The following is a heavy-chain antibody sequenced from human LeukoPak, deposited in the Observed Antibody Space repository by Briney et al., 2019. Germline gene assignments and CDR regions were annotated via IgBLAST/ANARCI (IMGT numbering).Heavy chain of an antibody. CDR1: GFPFSSYA. V-gene: IGHV3-74*01. D-gene: IGHD1-26*01. Sequence: GXXLRLSCAASGFPFSSYAMYWVRQAPGKGLGWVARIHGDGDNISYADSVRRRFTISRDNAKDTLYLHMNSLRPEDTAVYYCARAQVGAPTDLWGQGTLVTVSS. J-gene: IGHJ5*02. CDR2: IHGDGDNI. CDR3: ARAQVGAPTDL.